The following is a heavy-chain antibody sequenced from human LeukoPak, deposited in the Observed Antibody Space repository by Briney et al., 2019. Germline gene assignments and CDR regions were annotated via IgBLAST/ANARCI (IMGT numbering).Heavy chain of an antibody. Sequence: SETLSLTCAVYGGSFSGYYWSWIRQPPGKGREWIGEINHSGSINYNPSLKTRVTLSLYKSKNKASFKMSSVTAADTALYYCARGGGYNGFDPWGQGTLITVSS. CDR2: INHSGSI. V-gene: IGHV4-34*01. D-gene: IGHD3-16*01. CDR1: GGSFSGYY. CDR3: ARGGGYNGFDP. J-gene: IGHJ5*02.